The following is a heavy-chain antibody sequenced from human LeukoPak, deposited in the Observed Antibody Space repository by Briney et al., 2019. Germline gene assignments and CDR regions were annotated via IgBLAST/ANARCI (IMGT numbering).Heavy chain of an antibody. V-gene: IGHV5-51*01. CDR2: IYPADSDI. D-gene: IGHD6-19*01. CDR1: GYSINNYW. Sequence: GESLKISCKGSGYSINNYWIGWVRQMPGKGLEWMGIIYPADSDIRYSPSFQGQVTISADKSISTAYLQWSSLEASDTAMYYCARGEGSGWYFDYWGQGTLVTVSS. J-gene: IGHJ4*02. CDR3: ARGEGSGWYFDY.